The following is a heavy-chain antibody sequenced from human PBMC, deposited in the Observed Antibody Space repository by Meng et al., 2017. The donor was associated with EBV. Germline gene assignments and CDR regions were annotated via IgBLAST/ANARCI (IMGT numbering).Heavy chain of an antibody. CDR1: GYTFPSYG. V-gene: IGHV1-18*01. CDR3: ARGLDYFDY. Sequence: QLVRSGCELKKPGDSVKFFCKASGYTFPSYGMSCVRQAPGQGLAWMGWISAYNGNTNYAQKLQGRVTMTTDTSTSTAYMELRSLRSDDTAVYYCARGLDYFDYWGQGTLVTVSS. J-gene: IGHJ4*02. CDR2: ISAYNGNT.